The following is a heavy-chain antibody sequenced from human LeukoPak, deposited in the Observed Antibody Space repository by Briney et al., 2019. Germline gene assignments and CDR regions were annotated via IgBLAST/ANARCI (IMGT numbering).Heavy chain of an antibody. CDR1: GFTFSSYS. D-gene: IGHD6-6*01. CDR3: ARAARPLRYYYYYMDV. J-gene: IGHJ6*03. Sequence: GGSLRLSCAASGFTFSSYSMNWVRQAPGKGREWVSSISSSSSYIYYADSVKGRFTISRDNAKNSLYLQMNSLRAEDTAVYYCARAARPLRYYYYYMDVWGKGTTVTVSS. V-gene: IGHV3-21*01. CDR2: ISSSSSYI.